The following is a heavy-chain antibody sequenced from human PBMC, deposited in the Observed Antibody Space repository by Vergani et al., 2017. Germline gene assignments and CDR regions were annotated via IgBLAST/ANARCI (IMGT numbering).Heavy chain of an antibody. J-gene: IGHJ4*02. V-gene: IGHV1-46*03. CDR2: INPSGGST. CDR3: ARARCSGGSCYQREFDY. CDR1: GYTFTAYY. Sequence: QVQLVQSGAELRKPGGSVKVSCSASGYTFTAYYIHWVRQAPGQGLEWMGIINPSGGSTSYAQKFQGRVTMTRDTSTSTVYMELSSLRSEDTAVYYCARARCSGGSCYQREFDYWGQGTLVTVSS. D-gene: IGHD2-15*01.